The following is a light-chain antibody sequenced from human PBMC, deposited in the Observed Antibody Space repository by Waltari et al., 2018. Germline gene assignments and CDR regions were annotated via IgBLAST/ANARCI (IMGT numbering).Light chain of an antibody. CDR1: SSHIAAGHG. J-gene: IGLJ1*01. V-gene: IGLV1-40*01. Sequence: QPVLTQPPSVSGAPGQRVTISCTGTSSHIAAGHGVHWYHHLPGTAPNLLIYGDNNRPSGVPDRFSCAKSGTSASLAITGLQADDEGDYYCQAYDISRGVPYVFGTGTKVTVL. CDR3: QAYDISRGVPYV. CDR2: GDN.